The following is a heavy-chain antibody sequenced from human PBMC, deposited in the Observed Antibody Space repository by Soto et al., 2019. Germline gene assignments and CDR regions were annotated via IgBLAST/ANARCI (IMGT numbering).Heavy chain of an antibody. Sequence: SETLSLTCTVSGGSISSYYWSWIRQPPGKGLEWIGYIYYSGSPYYNPSLKSRVTISVDTSKNQFSLKLSSVTAADTAVYYCARPLLDSSGFNWFDPWGQGTLVTVSS. CDR3: ARPLLDSSGFNWFDP. CDR1: GGSISSYY. J-gene: IGHJ5*02. CDR2: IYYSGSP. D-gene: IGHD3-22*01. V-gene: IGHV4-59*04.